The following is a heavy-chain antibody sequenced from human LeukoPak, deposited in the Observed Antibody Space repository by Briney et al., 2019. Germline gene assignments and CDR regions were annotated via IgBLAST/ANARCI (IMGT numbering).Heavy chain of an antibody. V-gene: IGHV3-23*01. CDR2: IRGRGGAT. D-gene: IGHD6-13*01. J-gene: IGHJ4*02. Sequence: GGSLRLSCAASGFTFSIVSMTWVRQAPGKGLEWVSPIRGRGGATYYADSVKGRFTISREGSMNKVYLQINSLRGEDTAVYNCTKAHRALDSTSHYLYFDLWGLGTLLTASS. CDR3: TKAHRALDSTSHYLYFDL. CDR1: GFTFSIVS.